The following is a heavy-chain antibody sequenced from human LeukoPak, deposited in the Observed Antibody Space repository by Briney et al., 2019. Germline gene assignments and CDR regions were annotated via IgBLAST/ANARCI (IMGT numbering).Heavy chain of an antibody. CDR2: IYYSGRT. Sequence: PGGSLRLSCAASGFTFDDYDMSWVRQAPGKGLEWIGNIYYSGRTNHNPSLKSRLTISIDTSENQFSLKLSSVTAADTAVYYCAREYGGSGRSGYVSPWGHGTLVTVSS. J-gene: IGHJ5*02. CDR1: GFTFDDYD. D-gene: IGHD5-12*01. CDR3: AREYGGSGRSGYVSP. V-gene: IGHV4-59*01.